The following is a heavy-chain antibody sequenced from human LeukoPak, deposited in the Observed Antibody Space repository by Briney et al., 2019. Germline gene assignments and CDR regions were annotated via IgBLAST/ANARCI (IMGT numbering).Heavy chain of an antibody. D-gene: IGHD6-13*01. Sequence: PGGSLRLSCAASGFSLSSYAIHCVRQAPGKGLEWVAIISYDGSNKYYADSVKGRFTISRDNSKNTLYLQMNSLRAEDTAVYYCARDNGYSSSWYYENWFDPWGQGTLVTVSS. CDR1: GFSLSSYA. CDR2: ISYDGSNK. CDR3: ARDNGYSSSWYYENWFDP. V-gene: IGHV3-30*04. J-gene: IGHJ5*02.